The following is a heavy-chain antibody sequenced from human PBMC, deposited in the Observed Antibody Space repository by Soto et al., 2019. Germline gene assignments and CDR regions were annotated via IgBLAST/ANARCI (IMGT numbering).Heavy chain of an antibody. CDR3: ASSTDCSGGSCSDY. Sequence: PSETLSLTCTVSGGSISSGDYYWSWIRQPPGKGLEWIGYIYYSGSTYYNPSLKSRVTISVDTSKNQFSLKLSSVTAADTAVYYCASSTDCSGGSCSDYWGQGTLVTVSS. CDR2: IYYSGST. D-gene: IGHD2-15*01. J-gene: IGHJ4*02. V-gene: IGHV4-30-4*01. CDR1: GGSISSGDYY.